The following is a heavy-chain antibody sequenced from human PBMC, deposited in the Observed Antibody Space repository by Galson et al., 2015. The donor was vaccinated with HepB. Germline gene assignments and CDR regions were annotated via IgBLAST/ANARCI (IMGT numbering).Heavy chain of an antibody. J-gene: IGHJ4*02. D-gene: IGHD2-2*01. CDR1: GFTFSGSA. CDR3: ARAAAADY. Sequence: SLRLSCAASGFTFSGSAMHWVRQASGKGLEWVGRIRSKANSYATAYAASVKGRFTISRDDSKNTAYLQMNSLKTEDTAVYYCARAAAADYWGQGILVTVSS. V-gene: IGHV3-73*01. CDR2: IRSKANSYAT.